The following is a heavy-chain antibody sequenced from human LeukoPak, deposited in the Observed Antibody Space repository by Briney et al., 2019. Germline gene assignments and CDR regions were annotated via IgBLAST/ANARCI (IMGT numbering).Heavy chain of an antibody. D-gene: IGHD1-26*01. CDR2: IYYSGST. Sequence: PSETMSLTCTVSGGSISSYYWSWIRQPPGKGLEWIGYIYYSGSTNYNPSLKSRVTISVDTSKNQFSLKLSSVTAADTAVYYCARQGEFSGSYLDYWGQGTLVTVSS. CDR3: ARQGEFSGSYLDY. J-gene: IGHJ4*02. V-gene: IGHV4-59*08. CDR1: GGSISSYY.